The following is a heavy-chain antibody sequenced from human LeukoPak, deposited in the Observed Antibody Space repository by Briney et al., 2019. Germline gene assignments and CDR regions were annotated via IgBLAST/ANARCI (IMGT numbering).Heavy chain of an antibody. J-gene: IGHJ4*02. CDR2: IYYSGST. Sequence: SETLSLTCTVSGGSISSYYWSWIRQPPGKGLEWIGYIYYSGSTNYNPSLKSRVTISVDTSKNQYSLKLSSVTAADTAVYYCARVPTVTQGAYYFDYWGQGTLVTVSS. V-gene: IGHV4-59*01. D-gene: IGHD4-17*01. CDR1: GGSISSYY. CDR3: ARVPTVTQGAYYFDY.